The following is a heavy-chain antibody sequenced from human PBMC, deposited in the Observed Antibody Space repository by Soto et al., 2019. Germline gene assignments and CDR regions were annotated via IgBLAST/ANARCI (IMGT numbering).Heavy chain of an antibody. J-gene: IGHJ4*02. Sequence: VHVLESGGGLVQPGGSLRLSCAASGFNFKSYAMSWVRQAPGKGLEWVSHIGGNGDSTYYADSVKGRFTISRDNSNNTLYLQMKSLTADDTAVYYCAGGTYLDYWGQGTLVTVSS. CDR1: GFNFKSYA. CDR2: IGGNGDST. V-gene: IGHV3-23*01. D-gene: IGHD3-16*01. CDR3: AGGTYLDY.